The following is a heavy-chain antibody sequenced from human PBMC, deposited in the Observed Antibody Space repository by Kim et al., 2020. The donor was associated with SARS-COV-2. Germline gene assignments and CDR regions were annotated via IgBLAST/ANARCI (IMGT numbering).Heavy chain of an antibody. CDR2: IYYSGST. CDR3: ARLNSSGNKLLLYYGMDV. V-gene: IGHV4-39*01. CDR1: GGSISSSSYY. J-gene: IGHJ6*02. Sequence: SETLSLTCTVSGGSISSSSYYWGWIRQPPGKGLEWIGSIYYSGSTYYNPSLKSRVTISVDTSKNQFSLKLSSVTAADTAVYYCARLNSSGNKLLLYYGMDVWGQGTTVTVSS. D-gene: IGHD3-10*01.